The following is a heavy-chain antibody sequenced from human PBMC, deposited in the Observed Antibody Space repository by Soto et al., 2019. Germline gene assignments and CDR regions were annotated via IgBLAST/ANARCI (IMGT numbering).Heavy chain of an antibody. CDR2: ISGSGGST. V-gene: IGHV3-23*01. J-gene: IGHJ5*02. Sequence: GGSLRLSCAASGFTFSSYAMSWVRQAPGKGLEWVSAISGSGGSTYYADSVKGRFTISRDNSKNTLYLQMNSLRAEDKAVYYCPKGGGRCSSTSCLPQFDPWGQGTLVTVSS. CDR1: GFTFSSYA. CDR3: PKGGGRCSSTSCLPQFDP. D-gene: IGHD2-2*01.